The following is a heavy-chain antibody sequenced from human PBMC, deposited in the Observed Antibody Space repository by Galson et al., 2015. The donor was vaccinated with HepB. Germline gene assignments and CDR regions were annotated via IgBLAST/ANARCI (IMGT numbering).Heavy chain of an antibody. CDR1: GFTFSSYW. Sequence: SLRLSCAASGFTFSSYWMSWVRQAPGKGLEWVANIKQDGSEKYYVDSVKGRFTISRDNAKNSLYLQMNSLRAEDTAVYYCARALPEFGGSGTSYYFDYWGQGTLVTVSS. CDR2: IKQDGSEK. J-gene: IGHJ4*02. D-gene: IGHD3-10*01. CDR3: ARALPEFGGSGTSYYFDY. V-gene: IGHV3-7*03.